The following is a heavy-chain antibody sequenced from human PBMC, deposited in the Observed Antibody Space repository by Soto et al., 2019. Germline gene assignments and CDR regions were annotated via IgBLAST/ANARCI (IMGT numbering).Heavy chain of an antibody. D-gene: IGHD2-15*01. Sequence: GGSLRLSCAASGFNFSRYGMHWVRQAPGKGLEWVAVIWYDGSKKYYADSVKGRFTISRENSKNTLYLQMNSLRVEDTSVYYCARDDCSGGSCSSPLHFDYWGQGTLVTVSS. CDR1: GFNFSRYG. V-gene: IGHV3-33*01. CDR3: ARDDCSGGSCSSPLHFDY. CDR2: IWYDGSKK. J-gene: IGHJ4*02.